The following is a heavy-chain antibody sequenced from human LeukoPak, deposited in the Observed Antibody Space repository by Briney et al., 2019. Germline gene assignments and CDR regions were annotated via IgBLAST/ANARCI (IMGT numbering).Heavy chain of an antibody. CDR1: GFTVSSNY. D-gene: IGHD3-22*01. CDR2: ISWNSGSI. V-gene: IGHV3-9*01. J-gene: IGHJ4*02. CDR3: AKDTGYYYDSSNYLGY. Sequence: PGGSLRLSCAASGFTVSSNYMSWVRQAPGKGLEWVSGISWNSGSIGYADSVKGRFTISRDNAKNSLYLQMNSLRAEDTALYYCAKDTGYYYDSSNYLGYWGQGTLVTVSS.